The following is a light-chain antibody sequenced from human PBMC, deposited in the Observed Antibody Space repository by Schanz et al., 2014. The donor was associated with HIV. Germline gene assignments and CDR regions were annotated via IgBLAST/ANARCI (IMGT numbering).Light chain of an antibody. J-gene: IGLJ2*01. CDR2: EVS. CDR1: SSDVGPYDY. V-gene: IGLV2-8*01. CDR3: SSYEGIHNWV. Sequence: SALTQPPSASGSRGQSVTISCTGTSSDVGPYDYVSWYQPHPGKAPKLMIFEVSNRPSGVPDRFSGSKSGNTASLTVSGLQAEDEADYYCSSYEGIHNWVFGGGTKLTVL.